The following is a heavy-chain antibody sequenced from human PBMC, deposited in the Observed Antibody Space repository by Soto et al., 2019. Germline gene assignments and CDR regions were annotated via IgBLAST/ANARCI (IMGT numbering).Heavy chain of an antibody. CDR2: IYSGGST. D-gene: IGHD3-3*01. V-gene: IGHV3-53*01. J-gene: IGHJ6*02. CDR1: GFTVSSND. Sequence: GGSLRLSCAASGFTVSSNDMSWVRQAPGKGLEWGSVIYSGGSTYYADSVKGRFTISRDNSKNTMYLQMNSLRAEDTAVYYCARGRYDFWPMDVWGQGTTVTVSS. CDR3: ARGRYDFWPMDV.